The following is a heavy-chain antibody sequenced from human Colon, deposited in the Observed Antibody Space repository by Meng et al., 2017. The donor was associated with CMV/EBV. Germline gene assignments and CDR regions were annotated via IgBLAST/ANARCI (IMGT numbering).Heavy chain of an antibody. CDR2: ISYDGSNK. Sequence: GESLKISCAASGFTFSSYAMHWVRQAPGKGLEWVAVISYDGSNKYYADSVKGRFTISRDNSKNTLYLDMDSLRPEDTAMYYCARAPKRIVYNALDVWGQGTMVTVSS. CDR3: ARAPKRIVYNALDV. V-gene: IGHV3-30*04. J-gene: IGHJ3*01. D-gene: IGHD3-16*02. CDR1: GFTFSSYA.